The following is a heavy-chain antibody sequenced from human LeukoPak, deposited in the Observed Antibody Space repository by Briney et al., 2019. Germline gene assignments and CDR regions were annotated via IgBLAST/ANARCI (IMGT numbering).Heavy chain of an antibody. CDR2: IYYSGST. V-gene: IGHV4-59*08. Sequence: SETLSLTCTVSGGSISSYYWSWIRQPPGKGLEWIGYIYYSGSTNYNPSLKSRVTISVDTSKNQFSLKLSSVTAADTAVYYCARVPTLGGSYYFDYWGQGTLVTVSS. J-gene: IGHJ4*02. CDR1: GGSISSYY. D-gene: IGHD5-12*01. CDR3: ARVPTLGGSYYFDY.